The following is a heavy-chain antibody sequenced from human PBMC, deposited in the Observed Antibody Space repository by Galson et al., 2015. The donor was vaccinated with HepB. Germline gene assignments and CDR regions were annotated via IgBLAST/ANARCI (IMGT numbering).Heavy chain of an antibody. D-gene: IGHD2-2*01. CDR2: ISAYNGNT. CDR1: GYTFTSYG. V-gene: IGHV1-18*04. J-gene: IGHJ4*02. CDR3: ARDPLGYRSSTSCPAPFDY. Sequence: SVKVSCKASGYTFTSYGISWVRQAPGQGLEWMGWISAYNGNTNYAQKLQGRVTMTTDTSTSTAYMELRSLRSDDTAVYYCARDPLGYRSSTSCPAPFDYWGQGTLVTVSS.